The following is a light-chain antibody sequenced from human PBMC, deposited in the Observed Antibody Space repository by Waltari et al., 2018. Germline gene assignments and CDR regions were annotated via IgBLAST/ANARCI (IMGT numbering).Light chain of an antibody. CDR1: QTVSSN. Sequence: ETVMTQSPATLSVSPGERATLSCRASQTVSSNLAWYQQKPGPPPRLLFSPSSTRATGIPSLFSLHPSVTSFTLPLLLLQSEDFAVYYSPQYHSSPPFGPGPLL. V-gene: IGKV3-15*01. CDR3: PQYHSSPP. J-gene: IGKJ5*01. CDR2: PSS.